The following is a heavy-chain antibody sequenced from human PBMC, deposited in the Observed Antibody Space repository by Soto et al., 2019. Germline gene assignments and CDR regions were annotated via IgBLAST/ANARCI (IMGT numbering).Heavy chain of an antibody. D-gene: IGHD3-3*01. Sequence: ASVKVSCKASGYTFTSHDINWVRQATGQGLEWMGWMNPNSGNTGYAQKFQGRVTMTRNTSISTAYMELSSLRSEDTAVYYCARGRITIFGVVIIELGAFDIWG. CDR3: ARGRITIFGVVIIELGAFDI. CDR2: MNPNSGNT. CDR1: GYTFTSHD. V-gene: IGHV1-8*01. J-gene: IGHJ3*02.